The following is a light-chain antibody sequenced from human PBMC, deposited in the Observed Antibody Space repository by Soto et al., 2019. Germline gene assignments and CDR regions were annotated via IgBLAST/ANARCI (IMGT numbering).Light chain of an antibody. CDR2: RAS. V-gene: IGKV1-5*03. CDR3: QQYNTYLWT. CDR1: QSISSW. Sequence: DIKMTQSPSTLSASVGDRVTITCRASQSISSWLAWYQQKPGKAPKLLIYRASSLESGVPSRFSGSGSGTEFTLTISGLQPDDFATYYCQQYNTYLWTFGQGTKVEIK. J-gene: IGKJ1*01.